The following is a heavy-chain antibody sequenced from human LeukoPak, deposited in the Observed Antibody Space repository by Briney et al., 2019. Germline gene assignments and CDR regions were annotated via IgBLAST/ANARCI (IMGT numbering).Heavy chain of an antibody. V-gene: IGHV3-9*01. CDR1: GFSFDDYA. CDR3: AKGGGATVGRIDY. D-gene: IGHD3-16*02. J-gene: IGHJ4*02. Sequence: PGGSLRLSCAASGFSFDDYAMHWVRQAPGKGLEWVSGISWNGGSIGYADSGKGRFTNSRDNAKNSLYLQMNRLRAEDTAFYYCAKGGGATVGRIDYWGQGTLVTGSS. CDR2: ISWNGGSI.